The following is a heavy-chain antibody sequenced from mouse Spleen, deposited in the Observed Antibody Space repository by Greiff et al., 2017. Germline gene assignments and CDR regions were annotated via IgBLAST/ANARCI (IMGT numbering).Heavy chain of an antibody. CDR3: ARNTIYDGYSAWFAY. D-gene: IGHD2-3*01. J-gene: IGHJ3*01. V-gene: IGHV2-2*01. CDR2: IWSGGST. Sequence: VKLVESGPGLVQPSQSLSITCTVSGFSLTSYGVHWVRQSPGKGLEWLGVIWSGGSTDYNAAFISRLSISKDNSKSQVFFKMNSLQADDTAIYYCARNTIYDGYSAWFAYWGQGTLVTVSA. CDR1: GFSLTSYG.